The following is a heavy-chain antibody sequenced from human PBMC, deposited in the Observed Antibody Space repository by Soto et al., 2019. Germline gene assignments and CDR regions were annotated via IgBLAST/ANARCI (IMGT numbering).Heavy chain of an antibody. CDR1: GFTFSSYA. J-gene: IGHJ3*02. Sequence: PGGSLRLSCAASGFTFSSYAMNWVRQAPGKGLEWVSGVSVSGHSTYYADSVKGRFTISRDNSKNTLYLQMNTLRAEDTAVYYCAKDRDFYYDSSTYYGAFDIWGQGTMVTVSS. CDR3: AKDRDFYYDSSTYYGAFDI. D-gene: IGHD3-22*01. V-gene: IGHV3-23*01. CDR2: VSVSGHST.